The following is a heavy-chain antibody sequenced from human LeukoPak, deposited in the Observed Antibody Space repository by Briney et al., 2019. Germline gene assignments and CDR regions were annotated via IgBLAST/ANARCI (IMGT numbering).Heavy chain of an antibody. CDR2: IYYSGST. J-gene: IGHJ6*02. D-gene: IGHD3-10*01. CDR3: ASPLWFGERFLPEDEYYYYGMDV. CDR1: GGSVSSGCYD. V-gene: IGHV4-61*01. Sequence: TSETLSLTCTVSGGSVSSGCYDWSWIPQPPAKGLHWIGYIYYSGSTNYNPSLKSRVTISVDTSKNQFSLKLSSVTAADTAVYYCASPLWFGERFLPEDEYYYYGMDVWGQGTTVTVSS.